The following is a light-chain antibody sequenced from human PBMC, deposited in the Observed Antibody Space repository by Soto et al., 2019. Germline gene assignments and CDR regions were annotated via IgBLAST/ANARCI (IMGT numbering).Light chain of an antibody. J-gene: IGKJ1*01. CDR1: QSVSSY. CDR3: QQRSNWPPWT. Sequence: EIVLTQSPATLSLSPWERATLSCRASQSVSSYLDWYQQKPGQAPRLLIYDASKRATGITARFSGSGSGTDVTLTISSLEPEDFAVYYCQQRSNWPPWTFGQGTKVEI. V-gene: IGKV3-11*01. CDR2: DAS.